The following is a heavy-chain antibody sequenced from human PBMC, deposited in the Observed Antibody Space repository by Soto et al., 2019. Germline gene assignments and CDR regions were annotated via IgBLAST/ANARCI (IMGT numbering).Heavy chain of an antibody. V-gene: IGHV1-18*01. CDR1: GYSFTTYG. Sequence: QVQLVQSGGEVEKPGASVKVSCKTSGYSFTTYGISWVRQAPGQGLDWLGWISTYNGNTKYTQRLQGRVTMTTDTSTSTAYMELRSLTSDDTAVYYCARGPTNYHDNSCKYFLDFWGQGTLVTVSS. CDR3: ARGPTNYHDNSCKYFLDF. CDR2: ISTYNGNT. J-gene: IGHJ4*02. D-gene: IGHD3-22*01.